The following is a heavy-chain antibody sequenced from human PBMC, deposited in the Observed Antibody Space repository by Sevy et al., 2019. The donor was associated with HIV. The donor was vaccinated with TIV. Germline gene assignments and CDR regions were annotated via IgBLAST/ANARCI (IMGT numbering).Heavy chain of an antibody. Sequence: LTCAASGFTFSSYAMSWVRQAPGKGLEWVSAISGSGGSTYYADSVKGRFTISRDNSKNTLYLQMNSLRAEDTAVYYCAKSSSIRPSYFDYWGQGTLVTVSS. V-gene: IGHV3-23*01. J-gene: IGHJ4*02. CDR3: AKSSSIRPSYFDY. D-gene: IGHD6-6*01. CDR2: ISGSGGST. CDR1: GFTFSSYA.